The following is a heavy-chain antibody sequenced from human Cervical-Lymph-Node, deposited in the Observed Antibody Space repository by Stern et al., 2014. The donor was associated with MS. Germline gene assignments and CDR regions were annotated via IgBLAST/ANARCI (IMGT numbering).Heavy chain of an antibody. Sequence: VQLVQSGAEVKKPGESLKISCKGSGYSFTNYWIGWVRQMPGKGLEWMGIIYPGDSDTRYSPSFQGQVPISADKSIRTASLQWSSLKASDPAMYYCARHCAKREQCAFDYWGQGTLVTVSS. CDR1: GYSFTNYW. J-gene: IGHJ4*02. CDR3: ARHCAKREQCAFDY. D-gene: IGHD6-19*01. CDR2: IYPGDSDT. V-gene: IGHV5-51*01.